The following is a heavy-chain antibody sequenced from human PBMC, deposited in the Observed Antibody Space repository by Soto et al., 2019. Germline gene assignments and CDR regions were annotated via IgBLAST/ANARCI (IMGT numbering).Heavy chain of an antibody. CDR2: INAGNGNT. J-gene: IGHJ5*02. Sequence: ASVKVSCKASGYTFTSYAMHWVRQAPGQRLEWMGWINAGNGNTKYSQKFQGRVTITRDTSASTAYMELSSLRSEDTAVYYCARAVLVVTAAIPGDWFDPWGQGTVVTVS. V-gene: IGHV1-3*01. D-gene: IGHD2-2*02. CDR1: GYTFTSYA. CDR3: ARAVLVVTAAIPGDWFDP.